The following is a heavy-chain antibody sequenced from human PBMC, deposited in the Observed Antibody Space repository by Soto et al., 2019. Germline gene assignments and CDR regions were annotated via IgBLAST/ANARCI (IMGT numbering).Heavy chain of an antibody. V-gene: IGHV3-66*01. CDR2: IYSGGST. CDR3: AGDRSYCSSTSCHVVAFDI. Sequence: GGSLRLSCAASGFTVSSNYMSWVRQAPGKGLEWVSVIYSGGSTYYADSVKGRFTISRDNSKNTLYLQMNSLRAEDTAVYYCAGDRSYCSSTSCHVVAFDIWGQGTMVTVS. D-gene: IGHD2-2*01. J-gene: IGHJ3*02. CDR1: GFTVSSNY.